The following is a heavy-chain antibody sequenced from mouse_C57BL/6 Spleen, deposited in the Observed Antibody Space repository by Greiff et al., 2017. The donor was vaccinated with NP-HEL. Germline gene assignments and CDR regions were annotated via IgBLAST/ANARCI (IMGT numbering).Heavy chain of an antibody. D-gene: IGHD2-4*01. CDR2: INPNYGTT. CDR1: GYSFTDYN. V-gene: IGHV1-39*01. J-gene: IGHJ4*01. Sequence: VHVKQSGPELVKPGASVKISCKASGYSFTDYNMNWVKQSNGKSLEWIGVINPNYGTTSYNQKFKGKATLTVDQSSSTAYMQLNSLTSEDSAVYYCARSLYYDYDRNAMDYWGQGTSVTVSS. CDR3: ARSLYYDYDRNAMDY.